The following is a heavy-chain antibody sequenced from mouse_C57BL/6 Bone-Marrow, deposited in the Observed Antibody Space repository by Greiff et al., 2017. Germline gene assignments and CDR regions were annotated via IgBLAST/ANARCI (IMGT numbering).Heavy chain of an antibody. J-gene: IGHJ3*01. D-gene: IGHD2-4*01. CDR3: ARRYYDCDWFAY. V-gene: IGHV1-19*01. CDR2: INPYNGGT. CDR1: GYTFTDYY. Sequence: VQLQQSGPVLVKPGASVKMSCKASGYTFTDYYMNWVKQSHGKSLEWIGVINPYNGGTSYNQKFKGKATLTVDKSSSTAYMELNSLTSEDSAVYYCARRYYDCDWFAYWGQGTLVTVSA.